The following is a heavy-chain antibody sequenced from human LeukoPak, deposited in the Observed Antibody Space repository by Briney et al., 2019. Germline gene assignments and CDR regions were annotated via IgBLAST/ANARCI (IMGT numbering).Heavy chain of an antibody. D-gene: IGHD2-8*01. CDR1: GFTFSGYG. CDR3: ANNGVSPNYYYGMNV. J-gene: IGHJ6*02. CDR2: IWYDGSNI. V-gene: IGHV3-33*06. Sequence: GGSLRLSCATSGFTFSGYGMHWVRQAPGKGLEWVAVIWYDGSNIHYADSVRGRFTISRDSSKNTLYLQMNSLRAEDTGGYYCANNGVSPNYYYGMNVWGQGTTVTVSS.